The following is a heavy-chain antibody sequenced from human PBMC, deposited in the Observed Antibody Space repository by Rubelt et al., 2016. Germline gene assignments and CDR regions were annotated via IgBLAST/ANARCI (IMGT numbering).Heavy chain of an antibody. CDR3: ARDLTYNLPAY. Sequence: QVQLVQSGAEVKKPGASVKVSCKASGYTFTSYGISWVRQAPGQGLEWMGWISAYNGNTNYAQKLQGRGTMTTETSTSTAYMELRSRRSDDPAVYYCARDLTYNLPAYWGQGTLVTVSS. CDR2: ISAYNGNT. J-gene: IGHJ4*02. V-gene: IGHV1-18*01. D-gene: IGHD5-24*01. CDR1: GYTFTSYG.